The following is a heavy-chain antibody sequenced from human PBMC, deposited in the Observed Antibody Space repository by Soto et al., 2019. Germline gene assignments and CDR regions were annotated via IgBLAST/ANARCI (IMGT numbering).Heavy chain of an antibody. CDR1: GGSISSGGYY. J-gene: IGHJ3*02. CDR2: IYYSGST. Sequence: QVQLQESGPGLVKPSQTLSLTCTVSGGSISSGGYYWSWIRQHPGKGLEWIGYIYYSGSTYYNPSLKSRVTISVDTSKNQFSLKLSSVTAADTAVYYCARGPLLWFGELLYPDAFDIWGQGTMVTVSS. D-gene: IGHD3-10*01. CDR3: ARGPLLWFGELLYPDAFDI. V-gene: IGHV4-31*03.